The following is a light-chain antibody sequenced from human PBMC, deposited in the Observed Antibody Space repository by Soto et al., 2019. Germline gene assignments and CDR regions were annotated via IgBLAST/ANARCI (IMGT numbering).Light chain of an antibody. J-gene: IGLJ1*01. Sequence: QSVLTQPPSVSGAPGQRVTISCTGSRSNIGAGYDVHWYQQLPGTAPKLLIYGNSNRPSGVPDRFSGSKSGTSASLAITGLQAEDEADYYCQSYDSSLSGPDVFGTGTKVTVL. CDR1: RSNIGAGYD. V-gene: IGLV1-40*01. CDR3: QSYDSSLSGPDV. CDR2: GNS.